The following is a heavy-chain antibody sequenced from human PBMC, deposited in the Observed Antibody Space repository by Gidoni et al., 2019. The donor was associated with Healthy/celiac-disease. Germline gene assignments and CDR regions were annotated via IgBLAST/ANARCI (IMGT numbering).Heavy chain of an antibody. D-gene: IGHD2-2*01. J-gene: IGHJ5*02. Sequence: QVQLQQWGAGLLKPSETLSLTCAVYGGSFSGYYWSGIRRPPGKGLEWIGEINHSGSTNYNTSLKSRVTISVDTSKNQFSLKLSSVTAAETAVYYCARGGLVGSSTSNWFDPWGQGTLVTVSS. CDR2: INHSGST. V-gene: IGHV4-34*01. CDR1: GGSFSGYY. CDR3: ARGGLVGSSTSNWFDP.